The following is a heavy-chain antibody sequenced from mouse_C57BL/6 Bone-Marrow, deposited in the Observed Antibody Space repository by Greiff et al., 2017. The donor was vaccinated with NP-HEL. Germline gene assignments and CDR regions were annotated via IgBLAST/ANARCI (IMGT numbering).Heavy chain of an antibody. Sequence: VQGVESGAELVRPGASVTLSCKASGYTFTDYEMHWVKQTPVHGLEWIGAIDPETGGTAYNQKFKGKAILTADKSSSTAYMELRSLTSEDSAVYYCTRVRITTVVATDYWGQGTTLTVSS. V-gene: IGHV1-15*01. CDR2: IDPETGGT. CDR3: TRVRITTVVATDY. J-gene: IGHJ2*01. CDR1: GYTFTDYE. D-gene: IGHD1-1*01.